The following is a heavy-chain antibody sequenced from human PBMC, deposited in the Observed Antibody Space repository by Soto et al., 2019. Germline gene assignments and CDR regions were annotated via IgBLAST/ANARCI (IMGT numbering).Heavy chain of an antibody. CDR1: GFTFSSYA. Sequence: GGSLRLSCAASGFTFSSYAITWVRQAPGKGLEWVSVISGSGDRTYYADSVKGRFTISRDNSKNTLYLQMNSLRAEDTAVYYCASGRGRYFYYGMDVWGQGNTVTVSS. J-gene: IGHJ6*02. D-gene: IGHD1-26*01. CDR3: ASGRGRYFYYGMDV. CDR2: ISGSGDRT. V-gene: IGHV3-23*01.